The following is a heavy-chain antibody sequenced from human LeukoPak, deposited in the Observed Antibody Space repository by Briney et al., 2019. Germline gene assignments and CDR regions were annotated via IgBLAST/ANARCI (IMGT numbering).Heavy chain of an antibody. CDR3: ARGRYQLLFSTDNWFDP. J-gene: IGHJ5*02. CDR1: GYTFTSYD. V-gene: IGHV1-8*03. CDR2: MNPNSGNT. D-gene: IGHD2-2*01. Sequence: ASVKVSCKASGYTFTSYDINWVRQATGLGLEWMGWMNPNSGNTGYAQKFQGRVTITRNTSISTAYMELSSLRSEDTAVYYCARGRYQLLFSTDNWFDPWGQGTLVTVSS.